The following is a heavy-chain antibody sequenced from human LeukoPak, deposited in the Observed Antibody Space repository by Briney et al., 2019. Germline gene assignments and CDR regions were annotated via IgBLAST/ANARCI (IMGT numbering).Heavy chain of an antibody. CDR1: GFTFSSYG. D-gene: IGHD2-2*01. CDR2: IRYDGSNK. J-gene: IGHJ4*02. V-gene: IGHV3-30*02. Sequence: GGSLRLSCAASGFTFSSYGMHWVRQAPGKGLEWVAFIRYDGSNKYYADSVKGRFTISRDNSKNTLYLQMNSLRAEDTAVYYCAKDSTGAYCSSTSCYPYFDYWGQGTLVTVSS. CDR3: AKDSTGAYCSSTSCYPYFDY.